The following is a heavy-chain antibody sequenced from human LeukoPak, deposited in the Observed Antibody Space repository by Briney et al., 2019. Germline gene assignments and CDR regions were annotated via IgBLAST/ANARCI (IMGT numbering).Heavy chain of an antibody. CDR2: ISSSSSAI. D-gene: IGHD3-9*01. CDR1: GFTFSSYT. V-gene: IGHV3-48*02. Sequence: GRSVRLSCAASGFTFSSYTMNWDRQAPGKGLEWVSSISSSSSAIYYAASVKGRFTISRDNAKNSLYLQMNSLRDEDTAVYYCARGALRYSDYWGRGSLATVSS. CDR3: ARGALRYSDY. J-gene: IGHJ4*02.